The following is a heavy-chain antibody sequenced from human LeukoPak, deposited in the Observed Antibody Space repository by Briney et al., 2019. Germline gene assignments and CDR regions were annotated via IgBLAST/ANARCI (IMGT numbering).Heavy chain of an antibody. Sequence: SETLSLTCTVSGGSISSHYWSWIRQPPGKGLEWIGYIYYSGSTNYNPSLKSRVTISVDTSKTQFSLKLSSVTAADTAVYYCAREDSGYDAFDIWGQGTMVTVSS. V-gene: IGHV4-59*11. D-gene: IGHD5-12*01. CDR1: GGSISSHY. CDR2: IYYSGST. J-gene: IGHJ3*02. CDR3: AREDSGYDAFDI.